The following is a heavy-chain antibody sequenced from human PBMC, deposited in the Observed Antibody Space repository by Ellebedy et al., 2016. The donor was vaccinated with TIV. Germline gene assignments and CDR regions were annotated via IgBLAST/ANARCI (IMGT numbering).Heavy chain of an antibody. CDR3: ARHAYLSSPYGSIDHDH. J-gene: IGHJ4*02. V-gene: IGHV5-51*01. CDR1: GYSFTTYW. Sequence: GESLKISCKGSGYSFTTYWIGWVRQMPGKGLEWMGVIYPAISDAKYSPSLQGQVSISVDKSISTAYLQWSSLKASDTAVYFCARHAYLSSPYGSIDHDHWGQGTQVTVSS. D-gene: IGHD3-10*01. CDR2: IYPAISDA.